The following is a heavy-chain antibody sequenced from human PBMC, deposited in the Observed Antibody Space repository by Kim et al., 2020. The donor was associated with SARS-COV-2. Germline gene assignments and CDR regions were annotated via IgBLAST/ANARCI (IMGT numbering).Heavy chain of an antibody. D-gene: IGHD3-22*01. CDR3: AREGAYYYDSSGYYPDY. V-gene: IGHV3-33*01. Sequence: GGSLRLSCAASGFTFSSYGMHWVRQAPGKGLEWVAVIWYDGSNKYYADSVKGRFTISRDNSKNTLYLQMNSLRAEDTAVYYCAREGAYYYDSSGYYPDYWGPGTLVTVSS. CDR2: IWYDGSNK. J-gene: IGHJ4*02. CDR1: GFTFSSYG.